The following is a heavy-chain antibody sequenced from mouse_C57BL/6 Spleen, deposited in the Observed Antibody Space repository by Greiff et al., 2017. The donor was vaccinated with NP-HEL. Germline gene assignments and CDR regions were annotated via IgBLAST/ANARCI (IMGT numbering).Heavy chain of an antibody. J-gene: IGHJ3*01. V-gene: IGHV14-4*01. Sequence: VQLQQSGAELVRPGASVKLSCTASGFNINDDYMHWVKQRPEQGLEWIGWIDPENGDTEYASKFQGKATITADTSSNTAYLQLSSLTSEDTAVYYCTTYVPFAYWGQGTLVTVSA. CDR1: GFNINDDY. CDR2: IDPENGDT. CDR3: TTYVPFAY.